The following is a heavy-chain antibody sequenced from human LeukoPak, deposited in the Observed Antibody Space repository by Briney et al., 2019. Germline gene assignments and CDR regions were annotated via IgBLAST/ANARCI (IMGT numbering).Heavy chain of an antibody. J-gene: IGHJ5*02. CDR1: GSTFSSYS. Sequence: SGGSLRLSRAASGSTFSSYSMNWVRQAPGKGLEWVANIKQDGSEKYYVDSVKGRFTISRDNAKNSLYLQMNSLSAEDTAVYYCAREGSGWLPNSWGQGTLVTVSS. V-gene: IGHV3-7*01. D-gene: IGHD6-19*01. CDR2: IKQDGSEK. CDR3: AREGSGWLPNS.